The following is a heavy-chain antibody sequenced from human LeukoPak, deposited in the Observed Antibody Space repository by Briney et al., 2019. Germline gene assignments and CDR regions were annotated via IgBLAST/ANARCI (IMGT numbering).Heavy chain of an antibody. Sequence: SETLSLTCTVSGGSISSSSYYWGWIRQPPGKGLEWIGSIYYSGSTYYNPSLKSRVTISVDTSKNQFSLKLSSVTAADTAVYYCARAAAGSRFDYWGQGTLVTVSS. CDR3: ARAAAGSRFDY. CDR2: IYYSGST. J-gene: IGHJ4*02. CDR1: GGSISSSSYY. V-gene: IGHV4-39*01. D-gene: IGHD6-13*01.